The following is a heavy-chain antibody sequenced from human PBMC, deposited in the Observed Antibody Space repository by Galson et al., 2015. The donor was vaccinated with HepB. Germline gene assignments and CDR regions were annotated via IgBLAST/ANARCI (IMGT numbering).Heavy chain of an antibody. V-gene: IGHV5-51*03. CDR3: ARGEAWFGESHSSDAFDI. J-gene: IGHJ3*02. CDR1: GYSFTNYW. D-gene: IGHD3-10*01. CDR2: IYPGDSDT. Sequence: QSGAEVKKPGESLKISCKGSGYSFTNYWIGWVRQMPGKGLEWMGIIYPGDSDTRYSPSFQGQVTISADKSISTAYLQWSSLKASDTAMYYCARGEAWFGESHSSDAFDIWGQGTMVTVSS.